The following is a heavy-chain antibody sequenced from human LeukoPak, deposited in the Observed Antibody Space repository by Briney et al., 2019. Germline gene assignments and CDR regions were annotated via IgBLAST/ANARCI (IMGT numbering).Heavy chain of an antibody. D-gene: IGHD3-9*01. V-gene: IGHV4-59*12. CDR2: IYYSGST. CDR1: GGSISSYY. J-gene: IGHJ4*02. CDR3: ARGSRLRYFDWLPPDY. Sequence: KPSETLSLTCTVSGGSISSYYWSWIRQPPGKGLEWIGYIYYSGSTNYNPSLKSRVTISVDTSKNQFSLKLSSVTAADTAVYYCARGSRLRYFDWLPPDYWGQGTLVTVSS.